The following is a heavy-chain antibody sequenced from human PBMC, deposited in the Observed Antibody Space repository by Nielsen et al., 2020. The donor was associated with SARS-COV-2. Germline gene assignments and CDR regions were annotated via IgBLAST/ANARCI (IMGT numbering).Heavy chain of an antibody. CDR3: ARVSSGSGTLDY. J-gene: IGHJ4*02. Sequence: ASVKVSCKASGGTFSSYAISWVRQAPGQGLEWMGWISAYNGNTNYAQKLQGRVTMTTDTSTSTAYMELRSLRSDDTAVYYCARVSSGSGTLDYWGQGTLVTVSS. CDR2: ISAYNGNT. CDR1: GGTFSSYA. D-gene: IGHD3-10*01. V-gene: IGHV1-18*01.